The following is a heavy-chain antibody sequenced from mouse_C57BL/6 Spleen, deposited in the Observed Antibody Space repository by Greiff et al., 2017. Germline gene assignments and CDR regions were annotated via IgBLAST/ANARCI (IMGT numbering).Heavy chain of an antibody. Sequence: QVTLKESGAELVRPGASVTLSCKASGYTFTDYEMHWVKQTPVHGLEWIGAIDPETGGTAYNQKFKGKAILTADKSSSTAYMELRSLTSEDSAVYYCTVLRGYAMDYWGQGTSVTVSS. CDR3: TVLRGYAMDY. J-gene: IGHJ4*01. V-gene: IGHV1-15*01. CDR1: GYTFTDYE. CDR2: IDPETGGT. D-gene: IGHD1-1*01.